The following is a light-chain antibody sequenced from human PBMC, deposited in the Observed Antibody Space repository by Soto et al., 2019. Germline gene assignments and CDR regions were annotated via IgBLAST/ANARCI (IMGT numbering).Light chain of an antibody. CDR1: QSVSSGY. CDR3: QQYGPSPLYT. V-gene: IGKV3-20*01. CDR2: ATY. Sequence: VLTQSPGTLSWSPGERATLSCRAGQSVSSGYLAWYQQKPGQAPRLLNYATYTRATGIPDRFSGSGSGTDFTLTISTLQPEDFAVHYCQQYGPSPLYTFGQGTKLEIK. J-gene: IGKJ2*01.